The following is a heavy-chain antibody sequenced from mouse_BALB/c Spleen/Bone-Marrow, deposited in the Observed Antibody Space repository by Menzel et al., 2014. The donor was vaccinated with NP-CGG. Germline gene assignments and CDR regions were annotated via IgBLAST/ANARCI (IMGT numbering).Heavy chain of an antibody. Sequence: QVQLKESGAELAEPGASAKMSCKASGYTFTSYWMHWVKQRPGQGLEWIGYINPNTGYPEYNQKFKDKATLTADKSSSTAYMQLSSLTSEDSAVYYCARRFTTVVTTGDYWGQGTTLTVSS. J-gene: IGHJ2*01. CDR3: ARRFTTVVTTGDY. CDR1: GYTFTSYW. D-gene: IGHD1-1*02. V-gene: IGHV1-7*01. CDR2: INPNTGYP.